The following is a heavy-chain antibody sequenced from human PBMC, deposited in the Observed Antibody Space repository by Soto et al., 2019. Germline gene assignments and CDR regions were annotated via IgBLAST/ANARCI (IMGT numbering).Heavy chain of an antibody. J-gene: IGHJ6*02. V-gene: IGHV1-2*02. CDR2: INPNSGGT. CDR1: GYTFTGYY. Sequence: ASVEVSCKASGYTFTGYYMHWVRRAPGQGLEWMGWINPNSGGTNYAQKFQGRVTMTRDTSISTAYMELSRLRSDDTAVYYCARDLNYYYYGMDVWGQGTTVTVSS. CDR3: ARDLNYYYYGMDV.